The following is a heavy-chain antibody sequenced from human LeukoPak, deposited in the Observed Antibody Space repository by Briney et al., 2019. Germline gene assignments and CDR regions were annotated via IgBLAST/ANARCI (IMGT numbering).Heavy chain of an antibody. Sequence: PGGSLRLSCAASGFTFSSYAMHWVRQAPGKGLEYVSAISSNGGSTYYANSVKGGFTISRDNSKNTLCLQMGSLRAEDMAVYYCARGSYYDILTGWGKGAFDIWGQGTMVTVSS. V-gene: IGHV3-64*01. J-gene: IGHJ3*02. D-gene: IGHD3-9*01. CDR1: GFTFSSYA. CDR3: ARGSYYDILTGWGKGAFDI. CDR2: ISSNGGST.